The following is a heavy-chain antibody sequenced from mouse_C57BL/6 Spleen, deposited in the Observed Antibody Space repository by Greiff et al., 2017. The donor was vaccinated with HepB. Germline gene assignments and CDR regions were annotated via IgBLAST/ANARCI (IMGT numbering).Heavy chain of an antibody. J-gene: IGHJ1*03. CDR2: ISSGSSTI. D-gene: IGHD1-1*01. CDR3: AKRTVGAYLYFDV. V-gene: IGHV5-17*01. CDR1: GFTFSDYG. Sequence: EVKLVESGGGLVKPGGSLKLSCAASGFTFSDYGMHWVRQAPEKGLEWVAYISSGSSTIYYADTVKGRFTISRDNAKNTLFLQMTSLRSEDTAMYCCAKRTVGAYLYFDVWGTGTSVTVSS.